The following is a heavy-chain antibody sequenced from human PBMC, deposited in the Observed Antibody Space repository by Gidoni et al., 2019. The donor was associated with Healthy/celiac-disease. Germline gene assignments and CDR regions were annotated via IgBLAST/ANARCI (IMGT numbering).Heavy chain of an antibody. CDR3: ARPKSSIAVAGTLDY. J-gene: IGHJ4*02. CDR2: IIPIFGTA. D-gene: IGHD6-19*01. V-gene: IGHV1-69*01. Sequence: QVQLVQSGAEVKKPGSSVKVSCKASGGTFSSYASSWVRQAPGQGLEWMGGIIPIFGTANHAQKVQGRVTITADESTSTAYMELSRLRSEDTAVYYCARPKSSIAVAGTLDYWGQGTLVTVSS. CDR1: GGTFSSYA.